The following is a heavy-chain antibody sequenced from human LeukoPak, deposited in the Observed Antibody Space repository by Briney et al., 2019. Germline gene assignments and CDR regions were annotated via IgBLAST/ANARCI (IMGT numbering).Heavy chain of an antibody. CDR1: GFTFSSYG. CDR2: IRYDGSNK. Sequence: GGSLRLSCAASGFTFSSYGMHWVRQAPGKGLEWVAFIRYDGSNKYYADSVKGRFTISRDNSKNTLYLQMNSLRAEDTAVYYCARGVVGATGSAFDIWGQGTMVTVSS. V-gene: IGHV3-30*02. CDR3: ARGVVGATGSAFDI. J-gene: IGHJ3*02. D-gene: IGHD1-26*01.